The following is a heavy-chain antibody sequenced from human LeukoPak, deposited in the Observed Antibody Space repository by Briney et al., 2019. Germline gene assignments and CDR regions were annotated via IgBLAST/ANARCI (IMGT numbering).Heavy chain of an antibody. Sequence: GGSLRLSCAASGFTFSSYSMNWVRQAPGKGLEWVSSISSSSSYIYYADSVKGRFTISRDNAKNSLYLQMNSLRAEDTAVYYCARVAGYYDSSGLNYYYMDVWGKGTTVTVSS. D-gene: IGHD3-22*01. J-gene: IGHJ6*03. CDR2: ISSSSSYI. CDR1: GFTFSSYS. V-gene: IGHV3-21*01. CDR3: ARVAGYYDSSGLNYYYMDV.